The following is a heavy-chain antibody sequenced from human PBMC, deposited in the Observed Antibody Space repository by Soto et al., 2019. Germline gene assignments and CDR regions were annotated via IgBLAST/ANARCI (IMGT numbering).Heavy chain of an antibody. V-gene: IGHV4-34*01. CDR3: AGSSAAGMGYYYGMDV. J-gene: IGHJ6*02. CDR1: GGSFSGYY. D-gene: IGHD6-13*01. Sequence: SETLSLTRAVYGGSFSGYYWSWIRQPPGNGLDWIGEINHSGSTNYNPSLKSRVTISVDTSKNQFPLKLSSVTAADTAVYYCAGSSAAGMGYYYGMDVWGQGTTVTVSS. CDR2: INHSGST.